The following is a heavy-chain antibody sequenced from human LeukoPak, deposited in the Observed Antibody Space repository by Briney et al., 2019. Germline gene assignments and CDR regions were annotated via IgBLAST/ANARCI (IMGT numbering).Heavy chain of an antibody. J-gene: IGHJ6*03. Sequence: GGSLRLSCAASGFTFSSYGMHWVRQAPGKGLEWVAVIWYDGSNKYYADSVKGRFTISRDNSKNTLYLQMNSLRAEDTAVYYCAKGGSSSYGEDYSSMDVWGKGNTVTDSS. CDR2: IWYDGSNK. V-gene: IGHV3-33*06. CDR3: AKGGSSSYGEDYSSMDV. CDR1: GFTFSSYG. D-gene: IGHD6-13*01.